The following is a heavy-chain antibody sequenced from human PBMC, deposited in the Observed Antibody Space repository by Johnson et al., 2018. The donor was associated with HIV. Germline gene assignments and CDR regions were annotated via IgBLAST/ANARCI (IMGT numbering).Heavy chain of an antibody. CDR2: IYSGGST. CDR3: SKTYYYDSSGSLDAFYI. V-gene: IGHV3-66*02. Sequence: VQLVESGGGLAQPGGSLRLSCAASGITVSSNYMSWIRQTPGKGLEWVSVIYSGGSTYYADSVKGRFTISRDNSKNTLYLQMSSLRTEDTAVYYCSKTYYYDSSGSLDAFYIWGQGTMVTVSS. D-gene: IGHD3-22*01. J-gene: IGHJ3*02. CDR1: GITVSSNY.